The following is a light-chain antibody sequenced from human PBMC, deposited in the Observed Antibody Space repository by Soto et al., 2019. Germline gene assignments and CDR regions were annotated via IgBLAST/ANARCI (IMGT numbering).Light chain of an antibody. J-gene: IGLJ2*01. CDR2: EVS. CDR1: SSDVGGHDY. CDR3: SSYTSTNTVV. V-gene: IGLV2-14*01. Sequence: QSVLTQPASVSGSPGQSITISCTGASSDVGGHDYVSWYRQHPGKAPQLMIYEVSNRPSGVSNRFSGSKSGNTASLTISGLQAEDESDYYCSSYTSTNTVVFGGGTKLTVL.